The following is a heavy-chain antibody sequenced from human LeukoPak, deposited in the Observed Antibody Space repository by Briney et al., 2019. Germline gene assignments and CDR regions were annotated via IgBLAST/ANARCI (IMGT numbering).Heavy chain of an antibody. Sequence: GGSLRLSCAASGFTVITNDMTWVRQAPGKGLDWVSVLYSDGNTKYADSVQGRFTISRDNSKNTLYLEMNSLSPDDTAGYYCARGVEPLAANTLAYWGQGTLVTVSS. CDR3: ARGVEPLAANTLAY. CDR1: GFTVITND. J-gene: IGHJ4*02. D-gene: IGHD1-14*01. CDR2: LYSDGNT. V-gene: IGHV3-53*01.